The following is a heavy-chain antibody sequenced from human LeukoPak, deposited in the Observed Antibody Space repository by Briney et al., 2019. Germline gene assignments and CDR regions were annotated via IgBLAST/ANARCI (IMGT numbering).Heavy chain of an antibody. V-gene: IGHV3-21*01. D-gene: IGHD3-9*01. CDR1: GFTFSSYN. J-gene: IGHJ4*02. Sequence: PGGSLRLSCAASGFTFSSYNMNWVRQAPGKGLEWVSSISSSSSYIYYADSVKGRFTISRHNAKNSLYLQMNSLRAEDTAVYYCARGVRYFDWLLGAFDYWGQGTLVTVSS. CDR3: ARGVRYFDWLLGAFDY. CDR2: ISSSSSYI.